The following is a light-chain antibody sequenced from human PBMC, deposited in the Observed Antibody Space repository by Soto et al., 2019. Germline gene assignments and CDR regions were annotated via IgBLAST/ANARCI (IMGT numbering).Light chain of an antibody. Sequence: QSVLTQPASVSGSPGQSITISCTGTSSDVGGYNYVSWYQQHPGKAPKLMIYDVSNRPSGVSNRFSGSKSGSTASLTISGLQAEDEADYYCSSYTSSNTLDVFGTG. CDR3: SSYTSSNTLDV. CDR1: SSDVGGYNY. J-gene: IGLJ1*01. CDR2: DVS. V-gene: IGLV2-14*01.